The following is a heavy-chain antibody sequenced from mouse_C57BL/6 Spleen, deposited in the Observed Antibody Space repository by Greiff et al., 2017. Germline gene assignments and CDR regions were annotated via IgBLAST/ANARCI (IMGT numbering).Heavy chain of an antibody. D-gene: IGHD1-1*01. CDR1: GFNIKDYY. CDR2: IDPEDGDN. V-gene: IGHV14-1*01. CDR3: TTEDYYGSSYGLVLFAC. Sequence: VQLQQSGAELVRPGASVKLSCTASGFNIKDYYMHWVKQRPEQGLEWIGRIDPEDGDNEYAPKFQGKATMTADTSSNTAYLPLSSPTSEDTAVYYCTTEDYYGSSYGLVLFACWGQGTLVTVAA. J-gene: IGHJ3*01.